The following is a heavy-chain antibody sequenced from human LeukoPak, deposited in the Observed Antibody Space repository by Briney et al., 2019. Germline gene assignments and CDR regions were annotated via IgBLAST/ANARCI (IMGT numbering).Heavy chain of an antibody. V-gene: IGHV3-7*01. CDR2: IKQDGSEK. D-gene: IGHD3-9*01. J-gene: IGHJ4*02. CDR3: ARDYDISTGYSYN. CDR1: GFTLSSYC. Sequence: GWSLTLSCAASGFTLSSYCMSWVRQAAGKGREWVGTIKQDGSEKYYVDSVKGRFTISRNNAKNSLYLQMNSLRAEDPAVYYCARDYDISTGYSYNRGQRKLVTVSS.